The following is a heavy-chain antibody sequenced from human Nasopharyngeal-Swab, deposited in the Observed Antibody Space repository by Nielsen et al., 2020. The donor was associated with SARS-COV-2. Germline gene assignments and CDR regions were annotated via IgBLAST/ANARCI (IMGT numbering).Heavy chain of an antibody. V-gene: IGHV4-34*01. J-gene: IGHJ6*03. CDR3: ARVLRGVAARPLGFGYYYYYYMDV. Sequence: WIRQPPGKELEWIGEINHSGSTNYNPSLKSRVTISVDTSKNQFSLKLSSVTAADTAVYYCARVLRGVAARPLGFGYYYYYYMDVWGKGTTVTVSS. D-gene: IGHD6-6*01. CDR2: INHSGST.